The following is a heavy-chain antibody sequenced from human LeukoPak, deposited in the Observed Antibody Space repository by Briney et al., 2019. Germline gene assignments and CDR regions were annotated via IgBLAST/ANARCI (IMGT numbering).Heavy chain of an antibody. CDR3: ARGRKSYGSGSYYDNYYYMDV. CDR1: GFTFSSYA. J-gene: IGHJ6*03. CDR2: ISSNGGST. Sequence: GGSLRLSCAASGFTFSSYAMHWVRQAPGKGLVYVSAISSNGGSTYYANSVKGRFTISRDNSKNTLYLQMGSLRAEDMAVYYCARGRKSYGSGSYYDNYYYMDVWGKGTTVTVSS. D-gene: IGHD3-10*01. V-gene: IGHV3-64*01.